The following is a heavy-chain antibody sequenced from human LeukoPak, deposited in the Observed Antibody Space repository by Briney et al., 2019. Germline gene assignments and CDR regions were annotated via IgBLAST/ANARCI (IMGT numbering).Heavy chain of an antibody. Sequence: VGSLRLSCAASGFTVSSNYMSWVRQAPGKGLEWVSVIYSGGSTYYADSVKGRFTISRDNSKNTLYLQMNSLRAEDTAVYYCARVSWFGELRYYYYMDVWGKGTTVTVSS. CDR1: GFTVSSNY. V-gene: IGHV3-53*01. CDR2: IYSGGST. CDR3: ARVSWFGELRYYYYMDV. D-gene: IGHD3-10*01. J-gene: IGHJ6*03.